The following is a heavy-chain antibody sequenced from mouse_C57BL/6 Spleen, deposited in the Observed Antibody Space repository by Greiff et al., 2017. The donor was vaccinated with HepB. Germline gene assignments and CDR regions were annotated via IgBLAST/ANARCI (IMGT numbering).Heavy chain of an antibody. Sequence: VQLKESGGGLVKPGGSLKLSCAASGFTFSDYGMHWVRQAPEKGLEWVAYISSGSSTIYYADTVKGRFTISRDNAKNTLFLQMTSLRSEDTAMYYCARGGTGFYYYAMDYWGQGTSVTVSS. CDR3: ARGGTGFYYYAMDY. CDR1: GFTFSDYG. D-gene: IGHD3-3*01. V-gene: IGHV5-17*01. CDR2: ISSGSSTI. J-gene: IGHJ4*01.